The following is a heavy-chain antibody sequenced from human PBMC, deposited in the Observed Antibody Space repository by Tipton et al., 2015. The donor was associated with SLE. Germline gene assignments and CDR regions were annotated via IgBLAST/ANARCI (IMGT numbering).Heavy chain of an antibody. D-gene: IGHD4-17*01. V-gene: IGHV4-31*02. CDR3: AREFASYGDYTPDAFDI. CDR1: GDSIISGAYY. Sequence: LRLSCTVSGDSIISGAYYWTWIRQHPGKGLEWIGYIYYTGSTSYNPSLKSRLTISLDTSQNQFSLKLSSVTAADTAVYYCAREFASYGDYTPDAFDIWGQGTMVTVSS. CDR2: IYYTGST. J-gene: IGHJ3*02.